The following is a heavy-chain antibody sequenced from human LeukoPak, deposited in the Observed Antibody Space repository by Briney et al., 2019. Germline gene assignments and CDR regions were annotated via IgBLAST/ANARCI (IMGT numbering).Heavy chain of an antibody. V-gene: IGHV3-48*01. D-gene: IGHD3-10*01. CDR3: ARDLSWSFDY. CDR1: GFTFSTFS. Sequence: GGSLRLSCAASGFTFSTFSMNWIRQAPGKGVEWISYRTHDIIRYAAPVKGRFIISRDNAKNSLYLQMNSLRAEDTAVYYCARDLSWSFDYWGQGTLVTASS. CDR2: RTHDII. J-gene: IGHJ4*02.